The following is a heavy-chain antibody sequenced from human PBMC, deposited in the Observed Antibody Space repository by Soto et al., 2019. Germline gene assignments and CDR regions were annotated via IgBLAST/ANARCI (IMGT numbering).Heavy chain of an antibody. J-gene: IGHJ6*02. CDR2: INPNSGGT. D-gene: IGHD1-1*01. CDR1: GYTFTGYY. CDR3: ARGRFSWNDAGGSKYYYGMDV. Sequence: ASVKVSCKASGYTFTGYYMHWVRQAPGRGLEWMGWINPNSGGTNYAQKFQGWVTMTRDTSISTAYMELSRLRSDDTAVYYCARGRFSWNDAGGSKYYYGMDVWGQGTTVTV. V-gene: IGHV1-2*04.